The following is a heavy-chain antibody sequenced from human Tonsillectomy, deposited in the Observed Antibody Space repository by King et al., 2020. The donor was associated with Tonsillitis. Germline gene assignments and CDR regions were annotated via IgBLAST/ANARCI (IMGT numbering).Heavy chain of an antibody. Sequence: LQLVQSGGGLVQPGGSLRLSCAASGFSFSTYSMNWVRQAPGKGLGWVSYISSSSNLIFYADSVKGRFTISRDNAKNSLFLEMNNLRAEDTAVYYCVRETRIPRSYHFDYWGQGTLVTVSS. CDR2: ISSSSNLI. CDR3: VRETRIPRSYHFDY. V-gene: IGHV3-48*01. D-gene: IGHD2-2*02. CDR1: GFSFSTYS. J-gene: IGHJ4*02.